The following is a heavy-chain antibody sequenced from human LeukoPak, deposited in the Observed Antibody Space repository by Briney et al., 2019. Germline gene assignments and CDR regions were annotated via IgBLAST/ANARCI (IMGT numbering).Heavy chain of an antibody. J-gene: IGHJ5*02. CDR3: ARDNSLQDMAWWFDP. CDR2: INPTGTSS. Sequence: GASVKVSCKASGFTFTAYHMHWVRQAPGQGLEWVGLINPTGTSSWSAQKFQGRVTLTRDMSTSTDYMELSSLRSEDTAVYYCARDNSLQDMAWWFDPWGQGTLVIVSS. CDR1: GFTFTAYH. D-gene: IGHD5-24*01. V-gene: IGHV1-46*01.